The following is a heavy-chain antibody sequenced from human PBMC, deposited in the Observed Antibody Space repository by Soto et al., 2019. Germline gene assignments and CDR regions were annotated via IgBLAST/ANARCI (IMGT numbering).Heavy chain of an antibody. V-gene: IGHV3-7*01. D-gene: IGHD3-22*01. CDR2: IKQDGSAK. CDR3: ASDEYYYDSSGYYDY. Sequence: GGSLRLSCAAPGFTFSSYWMSWVRQAPGKGLEWVANIKQDGSAKYYVDSVKGRFTISRDNAKNSLYLQMNSLRAEDTAVYYCASDEYYYDSSGYYDYWGQGTLVTVSS. J-gene: IGHJ4*02. CDR1: GFTFSSYW.